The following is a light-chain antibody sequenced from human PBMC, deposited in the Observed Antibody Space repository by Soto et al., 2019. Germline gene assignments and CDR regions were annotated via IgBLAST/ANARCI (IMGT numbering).Light chain of an antibody. CDR3: QQYNNWPRWT. CDR1: QSVSSN. J-gene: IGKJ1*01. Sequence: EIVMTQSPATLSVSPGERATLSCRASQSVSSNLAWYQQKPGQAPRLLIYGASTRATGIPARLSGSGSGTEFTLTISRLQSEDFAVYYCQQYNNWPRWTFGQGTKVEIK. V-gene: IGKV3-15*01. CDR2: GAS.